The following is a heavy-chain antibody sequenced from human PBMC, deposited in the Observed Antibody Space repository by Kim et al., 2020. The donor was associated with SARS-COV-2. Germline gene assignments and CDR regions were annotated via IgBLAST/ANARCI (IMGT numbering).Heavy chain of an antibody. V-gene: IGHV4-39*01. Sequence: SETLSLTCTVSGGSISSSSYYWGWIRQPPGKGLEWIGSIYYSGSTYYNPSLKSRVTISVDTSKNQFSLKLSSVTAADTAVYYCAGYGSGSYYVYFDYWGQGTLVTVSS. CDR1: GGSISSSSYY. CDR2: IYYSGST. D-gene: IGHD3-10*01. CDR3: AGYGSGSYYVYFDY. J-gene: IGHJ4*02.